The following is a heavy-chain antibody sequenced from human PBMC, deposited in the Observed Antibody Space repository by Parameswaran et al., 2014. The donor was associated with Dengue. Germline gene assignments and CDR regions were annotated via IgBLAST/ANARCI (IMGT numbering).Heavy chain of an antibody. V-gene: IGHV2-70*11. Sequence: WIRQPPGKALEWLARIDWDDDKYYTTSLKSRLTVSKDTSKNQVVLTMTNMDPVDTATYYCARICYGDYPLPYWGLGTLVTVSS. J-gene: IGHJ4*02. CDR3: ARICYGDYPLPY. CDR2: IDWDDDK. D-gene: IGHD4-17*01.